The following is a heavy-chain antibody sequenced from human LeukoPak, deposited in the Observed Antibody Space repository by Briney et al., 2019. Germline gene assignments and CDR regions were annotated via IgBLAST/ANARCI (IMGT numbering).Heavy chain of an antibody. CDR3: AKDALYRYGGYAGQSYYYGMDV. Sequence: GRSLRLSCAASGFTFTNYAMHWVRQAPGKGLEWVAVISYDGSNEYYADSVEGRFSISRDNSKNTLYLQMNSLRAEDTAVYYCAKDALYRYGGYAGQSYYYGMDVWGQGTTVTVSS. D-gene: IGHD5-12*01. CDR1: GFTFTNYA. CDR2: ISYDGSNE. J-gene: IGHJ6*02. V-gene: IGHV3-30*18.